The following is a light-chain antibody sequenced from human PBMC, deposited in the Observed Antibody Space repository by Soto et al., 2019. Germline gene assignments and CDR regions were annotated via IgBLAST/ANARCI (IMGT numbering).Light chain of an antibody. CDR3: SSYTSSITYVV. J-gene: IGLJ2*01. CDR2: EVS. CDR1: SSDVGGYNY. V-gene: IGLV2-14*01. Sequence: QSALTQPASVSGSPGQSITISCTGSSSDVGGYNYVSWYQQHPDKAPKGIIYEVSNRPSGVSNRFSGSKSGNTASLTISGLQAEDEADYYCSSYTSSITYVVFGGGTKLTVL.